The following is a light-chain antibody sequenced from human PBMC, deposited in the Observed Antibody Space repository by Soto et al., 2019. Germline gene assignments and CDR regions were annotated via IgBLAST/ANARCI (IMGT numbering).Light chain of an antibody. Sequence: AIQMTQSPSSLSASVGDRVTITCRASQGIRNELAWYQQKPGKAPHLLIYAASTLQSGVPSRFSGSGSGTGFTLTISSLQPEDFATYFCLQDHSYPRTFGQGTKLEIK. J-gene: IGKJ2*01. CDR3: LQDHSYPRT. V-gene: IGKV1-6*01. CDR2: AAS. CDR1: QGIRNE.